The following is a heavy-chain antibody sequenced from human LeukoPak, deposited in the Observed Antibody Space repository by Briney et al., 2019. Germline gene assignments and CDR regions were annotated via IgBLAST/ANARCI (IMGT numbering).Heavy chain of an antibody. CDR2: IRYDGTNK. J-gene: IGHJ5*02. CDR3: AKDRCSGGSCYSGLFHNWFDP. CDR1: GFTFSNSA. Sequence: PGGSLRLSCAASGFTFSNSAMSWVRQAPGKGLQWVAFIRYDGTNKYYADSVKGRFTISRDNSKNTLYLQMNSLRAEDTAVYYCAKDRCSGGSCYSGLFHNWFDPWGQGTLVTVSS. V-gene: IGHV3-30*02. D-gene: IGHD2-15*01.